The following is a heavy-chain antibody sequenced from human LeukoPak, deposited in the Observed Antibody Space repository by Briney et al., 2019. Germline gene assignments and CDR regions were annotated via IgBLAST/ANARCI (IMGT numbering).Heavy chain of an antibody. CDR2: ISTNWGNI. J-gene: IGHJ4*02. D-gene: IGHD5-12*01. Sequence: GGSLRLSCAASGFTFSRYALHWVRQAPGKGLEYVSSISTNWGNIYYANSVKGRFTISRDNSKNTLFLQLGSLRTEDIAVYYCAGAYGGDDWEGGFDYWGQGTLVTVSS. CDR3: AGAYGGDDWEGGFDY. CDR1: GFTFSRYA. V-gene: IGHV3-64*01.